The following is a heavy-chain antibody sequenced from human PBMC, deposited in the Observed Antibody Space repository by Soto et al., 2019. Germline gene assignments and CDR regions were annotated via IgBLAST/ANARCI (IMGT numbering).Heavy chain of an antibody. V-gene: IGHV4-39*01. CDR1: GGSISSSSYY. D-gene: IGHD3-22*01. CDR2: IYYSGST. J-gene: IGHJ2*01. CDR3: ARRPTLLRYFDL. Sequence: QLQLQESGPGLVKPSETLSLTCTVSGGSISSSSYYWGWIRQPPGKGLEWIGSIYYSGSTYYNPSLKSRVTISVDTSKNQFSLKLSSVTAADTAVYYCARRPTLLRYFDLWGRGTLVTVSS.